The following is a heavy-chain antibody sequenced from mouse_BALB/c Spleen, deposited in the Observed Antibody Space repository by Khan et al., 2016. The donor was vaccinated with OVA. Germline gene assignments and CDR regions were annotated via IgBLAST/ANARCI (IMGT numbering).Heavy chain of an antibody. CDR1: GYTFTEYT. CDR3: SSRGVFAY. CDR2: IDPNNGGT. V-gene: IGHV1-18*01. Sequence: VQLQQSGPELVKPGASVKISCKTSGYTFTEYTMHWVKQSHGKSLEWIGGIDPNNGGTAYNHKFKGKATLNVDKSSSTASMEFRSLTSEDSAVYYCSSRGVFAYWGQGTLVTVS. J-gene: IGHJ3*01.